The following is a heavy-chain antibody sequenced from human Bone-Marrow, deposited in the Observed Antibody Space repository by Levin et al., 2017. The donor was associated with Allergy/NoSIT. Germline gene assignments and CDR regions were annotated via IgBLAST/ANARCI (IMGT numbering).Heavy chain of an antibody. CDR1: GFTFSSYA. CDR2: ISGSGGST. D-gene: IGHD2-15*01. Sequence: GGSLRLSCAASGFTFSSYAMSWVRQAPGKGLEWVSAISGSGGSTYYADSVKGRFTISRDNSKNTLYLQMNSLRAEDTAVYYCANTGVVVVAAIGSGFDYWGQGTLVTVSS. V-gene: IGHV3-23*01. J-gene: IGHJ4*02. CDR3: ANTGVVVVAAIGSGFDY.